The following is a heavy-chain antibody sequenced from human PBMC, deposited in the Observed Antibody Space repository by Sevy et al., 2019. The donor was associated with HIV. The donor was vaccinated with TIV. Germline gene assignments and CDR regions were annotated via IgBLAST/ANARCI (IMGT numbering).Heavy chain of an antibody. D-gene: IGHD3-9*01. J-gene: IGHJ3*02. CDR2: ISYDGGKK. Sequence: GGSLRLSCAVSGFAFNAYDMHWVSQAPGKGLEYMALISYDGGKKYYADSVKGRFTISRDNSENTLYLQMNNLRAEDTAVYYCAKDLYYDILTGDATDAFDMWGQWTMVTVSS. V-gene: IGHV3-30*18. CDR3: AKDLYYDILTGDATDAFDM. CDR1: GFAFNAYD.